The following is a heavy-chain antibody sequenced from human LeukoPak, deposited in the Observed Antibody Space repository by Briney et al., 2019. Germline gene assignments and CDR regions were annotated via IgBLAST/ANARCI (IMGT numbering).Heavy chain of an antibody. CDR3: AVARGLVEWAPAIERFDY. CDR2: IIPIFGTA. D-gene: IGHD6-19*01. CDR1: GGTFSSYA. J-gene: IGHJ4*02. V-gene: IGHV1-69*05. Sequence: SVKVSCKASGGTFSSYAISWVRQAPGQGLEWMGGIIPIFGTANYAQKFQGRVTITTDESTSTAYMELSSLRSEDTAVYYCAVARGLVEWAPAIERFDYWGQGTLVTVSS.